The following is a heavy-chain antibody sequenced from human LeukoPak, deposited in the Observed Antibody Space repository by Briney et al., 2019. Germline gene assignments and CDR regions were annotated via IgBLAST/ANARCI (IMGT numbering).Heavy chain of an antibody. CDR3: ARGEPYCSSTSCHDTCYFDY. V-gene: IGHV3-7*01. Sequence: GGSLRLSCAASGFTFSSYWMSWVRQAPGKGLEWVANIKQDGSEKYYVDSVKGRFTISRDNAKNSLYLQMNSLRVEDTAVYYCARGEPYCSSTSCHDTCYFDYWGQGTLVTVSS. D-gene: IGHD2-2*01. J-gene: IGHJ4*02. CDR1: GFTFSSYW. CDR2: IKQDGSEK.